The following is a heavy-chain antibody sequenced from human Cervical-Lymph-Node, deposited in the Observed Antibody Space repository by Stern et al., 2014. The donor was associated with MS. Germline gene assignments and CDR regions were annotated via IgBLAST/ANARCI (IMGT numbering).Heavy chain of an antibody. CDR1: GGTFSSYA. Sequence: MQLVESGAEVKKPGSSVKVSCKASGGTFSSYAISWVRQAPGQGLEGMGGIIPIFGTANYAQKFQGRVTITADESTSTAYMELSSLRSEDTAVYYCARGDIQYSGSYTPGFDYWGQGTLVTVSS. J-gene: IGHJ4*02. V-gene: IGHV1-69*01. CDR3: ARGDIQYSGSYTPGFDY. CDR2: IIPIFGTA. D-gene: IGHD1-26*01.